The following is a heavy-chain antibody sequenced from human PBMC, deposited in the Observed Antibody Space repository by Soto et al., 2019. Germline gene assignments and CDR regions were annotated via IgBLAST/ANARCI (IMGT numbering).Heavy chain of an antibody. D-gene: IGHD6-13*01. CDR2: ISHDGSDK. J-gene: IGHJ4*02. V-gene: IGHV3-30*18. CDR3: AKENQHLVHDY. Sequence: GGSLRLSCAASGFTFRNYGMHWVRQAPGKGLEWVAVISHDGSDKYYADSMKGRFIISRDNSENTLFLNMNSLKPEDTAVYYCAKENQHLVHDYWGQGTLVTVSS. CDR1: GFTFRNYG.